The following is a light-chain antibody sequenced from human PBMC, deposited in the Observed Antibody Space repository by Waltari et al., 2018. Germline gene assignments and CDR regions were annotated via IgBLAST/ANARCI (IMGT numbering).Light chain of an antibody. CDR3: SSFTSSATEI. V-gene: IGLV2-14*01. Sequence: SALTPPASVSGSPGRSITISCSRFSSDSGAYEYLSWYQQHPGKAPKVIIYDVSNRPSGVSTRFSGSQSGSSAALTISGVQAEDEAEYYCSSFTSSATEIFGGGTKLTVL. CDR1: SSDSGAYEY. J-gene: IGLJ2*01. CDR2: DVS.